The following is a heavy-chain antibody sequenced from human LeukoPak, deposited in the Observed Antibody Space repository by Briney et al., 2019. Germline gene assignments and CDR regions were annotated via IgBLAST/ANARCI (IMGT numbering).Heavy chain of an antibody. D-gene: IGHD3-22*01. Sequence: GSVKVSCKASGYTFTSYYMHWVRQAPGQGREWMGIINPSGGSTSYAQKFQGRVTMTRDMSTSTVYMELSSLRSEDTAVYYCARVRRYYDSSGLFDYWGQGTLVTVSS. V-gene: IGHV1-46*01. CDR1: GYTFTSYY. J-gene: IGHJ4*02. CDR3: ARVRRYYDSSGLFDY. CDR2: INPSGGST.